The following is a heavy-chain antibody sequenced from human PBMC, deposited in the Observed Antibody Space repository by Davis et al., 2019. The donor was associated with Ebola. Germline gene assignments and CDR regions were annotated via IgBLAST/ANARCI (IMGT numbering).Heavy chain of an antibody. Sequence: GESLKISCAASGFTVSSNYMSWVRQAPGKGLEWVGRIKSKPDGGTTDYAAPVKGRFTISRDDSKNTLYLQMNSLKTEDTAVYYCARDSASGTGTQKYFDYWGQGTLVTVSS. V-gene: IGHV3-15*01. D-gene: IGHD1-7*01. CDR1: GFTVSSNY. CDR3: ARDSASGTGTQKYFDY. CDR2: IKSKPDGGTT. J-gene: IGHJ4*02.